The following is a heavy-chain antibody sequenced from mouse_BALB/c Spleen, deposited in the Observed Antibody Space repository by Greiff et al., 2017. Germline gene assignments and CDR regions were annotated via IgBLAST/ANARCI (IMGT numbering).Heavy chain of an antibody. V-gene: IGHV5-12-2*01. Sequence: EVKLMESGGGLVQPGGSLKLSCAASGFTFSSYTMSWVRQTPEKRLEWVAYISNGGGSTYYPDTVKGRFTISRDNAKNTLYLQMSSLKSEDTAMYYCAMGGNYAWFAYWGQGTLVTVSA. J-gene: IGHJ3*01. CDR3: AMGGNYAWFAY. D-gene: IGHD2-1*01. CDR1: GFTFSSYT. CDR2: ISNGGGST.